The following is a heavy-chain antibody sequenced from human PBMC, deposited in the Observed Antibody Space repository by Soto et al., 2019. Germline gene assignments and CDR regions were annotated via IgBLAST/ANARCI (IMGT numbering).Heavy chain of an antibody. V-gene: IGHV1-18*01. CDR2: ISAYNGNT. Sequence: ASVKVSCKASGYTFTSYGISWVRQAPGQGLEWMGWISAYNGNTNYAQKLQGRVTMTTDTSTSTAYMELRSLRSDDTAVYYCARDLPRITIFGVAIEAYYYYYYGMDVWG. CDR1: GYTFTSYG. D-gene: IGHD3-3*01. J-gene: IGHJ6*02. CDR3: ARDLPRITIFGVAIEAYYYYYYGMDV.